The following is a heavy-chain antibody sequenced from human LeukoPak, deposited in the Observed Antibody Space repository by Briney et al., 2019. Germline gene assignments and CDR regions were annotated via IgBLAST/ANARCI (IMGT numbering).Heavy chain of an antibody. CDR3: ARERSSENFDY. CDR2: INSDGSST. D-gene: IGHD6-19*01. V-gene: IGHV3-74*01. Sequence: PGGSLRLSCAASGFTFSSYSMNWVRQAPGKGLVWVSRINSDGSSTSYADSVKGRFTISRDNAKNTLYLQMNSLRAEDTAVYYCARERSSENFDYWGQGTLVTVSS. CDR1: GFTFSSYS. J-gene: IGHJ4*02.